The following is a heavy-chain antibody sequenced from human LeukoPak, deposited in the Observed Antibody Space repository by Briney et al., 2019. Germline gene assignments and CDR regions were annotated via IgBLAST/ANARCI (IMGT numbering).Heavy chain of an antibody. CDR2: IYYSGST. Sequence: PSETPSLTCTVSGGSISSSSYYWGWIRQPPGKGLEWIGSIYYSGSTYYNPSLKSRVTISVDTSKNQFSLKLSSVTAAETAVYYCARWFGYYDSSGYSFDYWGQGTLVTVSS. CDR3: ARWFGYYDSSGYSFDY. CDR1: GGSISSSSYY. J-gene: IGHJ4*02. V-gene: IGHV4-39*01. D-gene: IGHD3-22*01.